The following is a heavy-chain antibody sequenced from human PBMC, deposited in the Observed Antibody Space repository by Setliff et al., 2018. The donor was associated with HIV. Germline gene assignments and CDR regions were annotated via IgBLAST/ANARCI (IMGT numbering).Heavy chain of an antibody. CDR2: VYYRAKTGATT. CDR1: GGSIRSHY. CDR3: ARDVAPPLAGDVWSGNGL. V-gene: IGHV4-59*11. Sequence: SETLSLTCSVSGGSIRSHYWSWIRQAPGKGLQWIGNVYYRAKTGATTDHNPSLRSRISIPLDVSKNQLSLRLRSVTAADTAIYYCARDVAPPLAGDVWSGNGLWGQGTQVTVSS. D-gene: IGHD3-3*01. J-gene: IGHJ4*02.